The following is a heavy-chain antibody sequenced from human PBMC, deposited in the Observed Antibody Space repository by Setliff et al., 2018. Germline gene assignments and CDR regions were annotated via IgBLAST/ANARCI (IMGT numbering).Heavy chain of an antibody. D-gene: IGHD3-9*01. Sequence: ASVKVSCKTSGYTFTDYYIHWVRQAPGEGLEWMGWLNAKNNDTSYAQKFLGRVTMTRDTSISAAYMELIALRSDDTALYYCARDPLPKHYDVVTRYYSASHYYYLGVWGKGTTVTVSS. J-gene: IGHJ6*03. CDR1: GYTFTDYY. V-gene: IGHV1-2*02. CDR2: LNAKNNDT. CDR3: ARDPLPKHYDVVTRYYSASHYYYLGV.